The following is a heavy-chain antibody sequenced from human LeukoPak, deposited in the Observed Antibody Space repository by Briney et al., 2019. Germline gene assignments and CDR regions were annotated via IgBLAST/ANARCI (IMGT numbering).Heavy chain of an antibody. Sequence: SETLSLTCTLPGGSICRSSYYWGWIRQTPGKGPEWIGSIYYGGSTYYNPSLKSRVTISVDTSKNQFSLKLSSVTAADTAVYYCARGLGSGYPPKPFQTSYNWFDPWGQGTLVTVSS. V-gene: IGHV4-39*01. CDR3: ARGLGSGYPPKPFQTSYNWFDP. CDR1: GGSICRSSYY. J-gene: IGHJ5*02. D-gene: IGHD3-3*01. CDR2: IYYGGST.